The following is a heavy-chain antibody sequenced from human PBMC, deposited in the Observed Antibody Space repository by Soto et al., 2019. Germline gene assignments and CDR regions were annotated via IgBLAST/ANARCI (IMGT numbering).Heavy chain of an antibody. CDR3: AKDLPSYDFWSGYYPNWFDP. Sequence: GGSLRLSCAASGFTFSSYAMSWVRQAPGKGLEWVSAISGSGGSTYYADSVKGRFTISRDNSKNTLYLQMNSLRAEDTAVYYCAKDLPSYDFWSGYYPNWFDPWGQGTLVSVSS. D-gene: IGHD3-3*01. CDR2: ISGSGGST. J-gene: IGHJ5*02. V-gene: IGHV3-23*01. CDR1: GFTFSSYA.